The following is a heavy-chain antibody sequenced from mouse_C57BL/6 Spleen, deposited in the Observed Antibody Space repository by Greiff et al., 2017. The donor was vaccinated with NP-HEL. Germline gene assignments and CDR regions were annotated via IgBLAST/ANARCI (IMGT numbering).Heavy chain of an antibody. J-gene: IGHJ3*01. CDR2: INPSSGYT. Sequence: VQLQQSGAELARPGASVKMSCKASGYTFTSYTMHWVKQRPGQGLEWIGYINPSSGYTKYNQKFKDKATLTADKSSSTAYMQLSSLTSEDSAVYYCERLDYDSFAYWGQGTLVTVSA. V-gene: IGHV1-4*01. D-gene: IGHD2-4*01. CDR1: GYTFTSYT. CDR3: ERLDYDSFAY.